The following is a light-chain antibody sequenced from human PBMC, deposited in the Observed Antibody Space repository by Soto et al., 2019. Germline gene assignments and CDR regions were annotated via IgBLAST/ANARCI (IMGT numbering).Light chain of an antibody. V-gene: IGLV1-40*01. J-gene: IGLJ1*01. CDR3: QSYDDSLSVHYV. Sequence: QAVVTQPPSVSGAPGQRVTISCTGSSSNIGSTYDVQWYQQLPGTAPKLLIHGNTDRPSGVPDRSSGSKSGTSASLAITGLQADDEADYYCQSYDDSLSVHYVFGTGTKLTVL. CDR1: SSNIGSTYD. CDR2: GNT.